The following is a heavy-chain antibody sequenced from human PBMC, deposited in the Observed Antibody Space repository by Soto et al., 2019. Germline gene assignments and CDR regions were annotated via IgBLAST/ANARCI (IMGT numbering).Heavy chain of an antibody. CDR1: GFTFGDYA. D-gene: IGHD3-9*01. J-gene: IGHJ4*02. V-gene: IGHV3-9*01. CDR2: ISGRSDSI. Sequence: GGSLRLSCAASGFTFGDYAIHWVRQAPGKGLEWLSAISGRSDSIGYADSVRGRFTISRDNAKNSLYLQMNSLRAEDTALYYCAKEVDWALDFWGQGTLVTVSS. CDR3: AKEVDWALDF.